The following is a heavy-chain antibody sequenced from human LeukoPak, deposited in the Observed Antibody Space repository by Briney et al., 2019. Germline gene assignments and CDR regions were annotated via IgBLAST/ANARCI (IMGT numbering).Heavy chain of an antibody. CDR2: IYPGDSDT. J-gene: IGHJ3*02. Sequence: GESLKISCQGSGYSFTNYWIGWVRQMPGKGLEWMGIIYPGDSDTRHSPSFQGQVTISADESISTAYLQWSSLKASDTAMYYYARKGRDGYNWAFDIWGQGTMVTVSS. D-gene: IGHD5-24*01. CDR1: GYSFTNYW. CDR3: ARKGRDGYNWAFDI. V-gene: IGHV5-51*01.